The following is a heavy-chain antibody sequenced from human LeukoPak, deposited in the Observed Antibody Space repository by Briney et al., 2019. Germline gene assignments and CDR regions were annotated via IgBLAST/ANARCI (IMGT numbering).Heavy chain of an antibody. D-gene: IGHD3-10*01. CDR2: IYPGDSGT. CDR3: ARQRKTYYYGSGSYTSNWFDP. CDR1: GYNFTSYW. Sequence: GAYLKISCSGSGYNFTSYWIGCVRQVPGKGLEWMGIIYPGDSGTRYSPSFQGQVTISADKSISTAYLQWSSLKASDTAMYYCARQRKTYYYGSGSYTSNWFDPWGQGTLVTVSS. V-gene: IGHV5-51*01. J-gene: IGHJ5*02.